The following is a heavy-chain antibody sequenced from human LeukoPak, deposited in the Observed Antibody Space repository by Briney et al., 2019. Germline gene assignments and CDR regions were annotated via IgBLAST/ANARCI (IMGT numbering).Heavy chain of an antibody. Sequence: GGSLRLSCAASGFIFSDYYMSWIRQAPGKGLEWVSYISSSGSTIYYADSVKGRFTISRDNAKNSLYLQMNSLRAEDTAVYYCARDAYYYDSSGTRWDYWGQGTLVTVSS. CDR2: ISSSGSTI. V-gene: IGHV3-11*04. CDR3: ARDAYYYDSSGTRWDY. CDR1: GFIFSDYY. J-gene: IGHJ4*02. D-gene: IGHD3-22*01.